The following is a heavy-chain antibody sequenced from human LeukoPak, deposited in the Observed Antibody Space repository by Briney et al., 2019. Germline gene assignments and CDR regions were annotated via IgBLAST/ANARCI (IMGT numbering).Heavy chain of an antibody. CDR2: IYYSGNT. V-gene: IGHV4-59*01. D-gene: IGHD5-18*01. CDR3: ARDTAMKR. CDR1: GGSISSYY. J-gene: IGHJ4*02. Sequence: SETLSLTCTVSGGSISSYYWSWIRQPPGKGLEWIGYIYYSGNTNYNPSLKSRVTISVDTSKNQFSLKLSSVTAADTAVYYCARDTAMKRWGQGTLVTVSS.